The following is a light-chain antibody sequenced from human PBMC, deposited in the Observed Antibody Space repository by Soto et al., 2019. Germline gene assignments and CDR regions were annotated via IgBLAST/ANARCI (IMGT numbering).Light chain of an antibody. V-gene: IGKV3-15*01. CDR3: QQYNNWPPT. CDR2: GAS. Sequence: EIVMTQSPATLSVSPGERATLSCRASQSVSSNLAWYQQKPGQAPRLLIYGASTRATGIPARFSGSGSGTEFTLTISSLQSEDFAAYCCQQYNNWPPTFGQGTRLEIK. CDR1: QSVSSN. J-gene: IGKJ5*01.